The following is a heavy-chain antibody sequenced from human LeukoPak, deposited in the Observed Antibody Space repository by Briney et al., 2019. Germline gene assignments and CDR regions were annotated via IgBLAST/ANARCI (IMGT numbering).Heavy chain of an antibody. CDR1: GGSISSSSYY. CDR2: IYYSGST. Sequence: SETLSLNCTVSGGSISSSSYYWGWIRQPPGKGLEWVGSIYYSGSTYYNPSLKSRVTISVDTSKNQFSLKLSSVTAADTAVYYCARVTYYYDSSGYSNVKLAFDIWGQGTMVTVSS. J-gene: IGHJ3*02. D-gene: IGHD3-22*01. CDR3: ARVTYYYDSSGYSNVKLAFDI. V-gene: IGHV4-39*01.